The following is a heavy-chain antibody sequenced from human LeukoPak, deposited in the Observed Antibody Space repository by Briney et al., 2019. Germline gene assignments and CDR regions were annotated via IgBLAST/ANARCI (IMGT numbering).Heavy chain of an antibody. CDR1: GFTFSSYS. CDR2: ISSSSSYI. Sequence: PGGSLRLSCAASGFTFSSYSMTWVRQAPGKGLEWVSSISSSSSYIYYADSVKGRFTISRDNAKNSLYLQMNSLRAEDTAVYYCASTDDSRWFGEAGDYWGQGTLVTVSS. CDR3: ASTDDSRWFGEAGDY. D-gene: IGHD3-10*01. J-gene: IGHJ4*02. V-gene: IGHV3-21*01.